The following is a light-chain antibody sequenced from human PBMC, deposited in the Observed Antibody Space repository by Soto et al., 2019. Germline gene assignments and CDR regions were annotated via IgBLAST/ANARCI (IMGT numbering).Light chain of an antibody. CDR1: SSNIGGNS. Sequence: QSVMTQPPSVSAAPGQKVTISCSGSSSNIGGNSVSWYQQLPGTAPKLLIYEVVKRPSGVSNRFSGSKSGNTASLTISGLQADDEADYYCSSFTSSSTWVFGGGTKLTVL. CDR2: EVV. J-gene: IGLJ3*02. CDR3: SSFTSSSTWV. V-gene: IGLV1-51*01.